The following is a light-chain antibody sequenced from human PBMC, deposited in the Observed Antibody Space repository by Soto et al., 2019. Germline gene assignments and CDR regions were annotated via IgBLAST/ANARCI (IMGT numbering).Light chain of an antibody. CDR1: QSVGGH. CDR3: QQRNNWPPSIT. Sequence: EIVLTQSPATLSLSPGERATLSCRASQSVGGHLAWYQQKPGQAPRLLTYDASDRATGIPARFSGSGSETDFTLTISSLAPDDFAVYYCQQRNNWPPSITFGQGTRLEIK. V-gene: IGKV3-11*01. CDR2: DAS. J-gene: IGKJ5*01.